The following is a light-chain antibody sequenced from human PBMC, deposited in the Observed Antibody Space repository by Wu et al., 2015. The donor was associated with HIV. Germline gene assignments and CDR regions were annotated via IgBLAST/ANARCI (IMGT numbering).Light chain of an antibody. CDR1: QSVRSNY. CDR3: QHYASSPLT. CDR2: GAS. V-gene: IGKV3-20*01. J-gene: IGKJ4*01. Sequence: EIVLTRSPGTLSLSPGERATLSCRASQSVRSNYLAWYQQKRGQAPRLLIYGASTRATDIPDRFSGSGSGTDFTLTISRLETEDFAVYYCQHYASSPLTFGGGTKVEIK.